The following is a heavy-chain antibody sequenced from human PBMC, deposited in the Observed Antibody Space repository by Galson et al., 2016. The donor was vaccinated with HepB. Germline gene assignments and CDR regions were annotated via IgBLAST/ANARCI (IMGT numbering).Heavy chain of an antibody. J-gene: IGHJ4*02. CDR2: IYPGDSDT. CDR3: ARHELHSNSWYIDY. D-gene: IGHD6-13*01. CDR1: EYKFTSYW. Sequence: QSGAEVKKPGESLKISCKVSEYKFTSYWIGWVRQMPEKGLEWMGTIYPGDSDTRYSPSFRGQVTISVDKSNSTAYLQWSSLKASDTAMYYCARHELHSNSWYIDYWGQGTLVTVSS. V-gene: IGHV5-51*01.